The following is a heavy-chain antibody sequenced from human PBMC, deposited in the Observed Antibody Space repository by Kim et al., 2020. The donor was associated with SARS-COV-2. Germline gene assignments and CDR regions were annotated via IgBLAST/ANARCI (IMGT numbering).Heavy chain of an antibody. Sequence: SVKVSCNASGGTFSSYAISWVRQAPGQGLEWMGGIIPIFGTANYAQKFQGRVTITADESTSTAYMELSSLRSEDTAVYYCAREGVSYGMDVWGQGTTVTVSS. CDR1: GGTFSSYA. D-gene: IGHD2-8*01. CDR3: AREGVSYGMDV. CDR2: IIPIFGTA. V-gene: IGHV1-69*13. J-gene: IGHJ6*02.